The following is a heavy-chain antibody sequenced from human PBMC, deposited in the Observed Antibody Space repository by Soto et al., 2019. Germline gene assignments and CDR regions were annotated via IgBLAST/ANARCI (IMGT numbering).Heavy chain of an antibody. CDR1: GFTFDDYA. Sequence: GGSLRLSCAASGFTFDDYAMHWVRQAPGKGLEWVSGISWNSGSIGYADSVKGRFTISRDNAKNSLYLQMNSLRAEDTALYYCAKDISSGIAAAGPPRWYYGMDVWGQGTTVTVSS. CDR2: ISWNSGSI. J-gene: IGHJ6*02. D-gene: IGHD6-13*01. V-gene: IGHV3-9*01. CDR3: AKDISSGIAAAGPPRWYYGMDV.